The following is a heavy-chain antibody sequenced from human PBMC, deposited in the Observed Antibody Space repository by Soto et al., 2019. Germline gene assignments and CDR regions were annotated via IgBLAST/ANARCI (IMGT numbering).Heavy chain of an antibody. CDR3: AVYYYGHYYYGMDV. V-gene: IGHV1-69*13. CDR1: GGTFSSYA. CDR2: IIPIFGTA. J-gene: IGHJ6*02. D-gene: IGHD3-10*01. Sequence: ASVKVSCKASGGTFSSYAISWVRQAPGQGLEWMGGIIPIFGTANYAQKFQGRVTITADESTSTAYMELSSLRSEDTAVYYCAVYYYGHYYYGMDVWGQGTTVTVSS.